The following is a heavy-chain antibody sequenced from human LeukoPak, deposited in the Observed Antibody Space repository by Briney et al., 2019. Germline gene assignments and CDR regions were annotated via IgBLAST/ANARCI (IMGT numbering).Heavy chain of an antibody. D-gene: IGHD6-19*01. J-gene: IGHJ5*01. CDR2: INANSGTR. CDR3: AKPISGGLAVTADWFDH. V-gene: IGHV3-23*01. CDR1: GFAFSFFA. Sequence: GGSLRLSCEASGFAFSFFAIRWLRQPPGKGLEWVSTINANSGTRSYAASVRGRFTISRDNSKNTVYLQLNTLRAEDTAVYYCAKPISGGLAVTADWFDHWGPGTLVVVSS.